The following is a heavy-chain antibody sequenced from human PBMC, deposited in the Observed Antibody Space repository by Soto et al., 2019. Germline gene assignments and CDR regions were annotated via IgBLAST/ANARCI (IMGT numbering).Heavy chain of an antibody. CDR3: ARGLSIAAAGSWFDP. CDR2: IYYSGST. Sequence: SDTLSLTCPVSGGSISSYYWSWIRTPPGKGLEWIGYIYYSGSTNYNPSLKSRVTISVDTSKNQFSLKLSSVTAADTAVYYCARGLSIAAAGSWFDPWGQGTLVTVSS. J-gene: IGHJ5*02. D-gene: IGHD6-13*01. V-gene: IGHV4-59*01. CDR1: GGSISSYY.